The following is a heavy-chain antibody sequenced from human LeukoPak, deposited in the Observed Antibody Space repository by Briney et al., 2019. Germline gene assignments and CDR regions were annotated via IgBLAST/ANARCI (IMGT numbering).Heavy chain of an antibody. V-gene: IGHV3-49*04. CDR1: GFTFSSYA. CDR2: IRTKANGGTT. CDR3: TPLCSGGSCYLFDY. Sequence: GRSLRLSCAASGFTFSSYALSWVRQAPGKGLEWVSFIRTKANGGTTEYAASVKGRFSISRDDPKSIAYLQMDSLKIEDTAVYYCTPLCSGGSCYLFDYWGQGTLVTVSS. D-gene: IGHD2-15*01. J-gene: IGHJ4*02.